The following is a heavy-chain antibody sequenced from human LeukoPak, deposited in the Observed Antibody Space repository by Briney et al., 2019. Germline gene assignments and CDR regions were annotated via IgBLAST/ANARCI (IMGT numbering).Heavy chain of an antibody. V-gene: IGHV3-66*01. CDR3: AREPLPRPGTNCSSTSCXYYYYYGMDV. CDR2: IYSGGST. J-gene: IGHJ6*02. D-gene: IGHD2-2*01. Sequence: GGSLRLSCAASGFTVSSNYMSWVRQAPGKGLEWVSVIYSGGSTYYADSVKGRFTISRDNSKNTLYLQMNSLRAEDTAVYYCAREPLPRPGTNCSSTSCXYYYYYGMDVWGQGTTVTVS. CDR1: GFTVSSNY.